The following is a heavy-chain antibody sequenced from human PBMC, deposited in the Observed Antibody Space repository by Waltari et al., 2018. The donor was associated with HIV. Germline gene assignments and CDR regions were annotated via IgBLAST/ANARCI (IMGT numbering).Heavy chain of an antibody. D-gene: IGHD2-15*01. Sequence: DVQLVESGGGLGRLGGWLGLSCASSGLTLTNFDMYGVRQGTGGGLEWVSYISATGHNIYYADSVQGRFTISRDNVRNILHLRIDDLRVDDTATYYCVRGGAAWSAGGFQVAQPGPWGQGALVTVSS. CDR1: GLTLTNFD. J-gene: IGHJ5*02. V-gene: IGHV3-48*03. CDR2: ISATGHNI. CDR3: VRGGAAWSAGGFQVAQPGP.